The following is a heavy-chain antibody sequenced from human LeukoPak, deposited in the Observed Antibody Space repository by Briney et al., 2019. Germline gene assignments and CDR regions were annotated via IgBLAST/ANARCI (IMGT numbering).Heavy chain of an antibody. CDR2: ISSSSSYI. J-gene: IGHJ4*02. D-gene: IGHD6-13*01. CDR3: ASMSGIAAAGSRDY. Sequence: PGGSLRLSCAASGFTFSSYSMNWVRQAPGKGLEWVSSISSSSSYIYYADSVKGGFTISRDNAKNSLYLQMNSLRAEDTAVYYCASMSGIAAAGSRDYWGQGTLVTVSS. CDR1: GFTFSSYS. V-gene: IGHV3-21*01.